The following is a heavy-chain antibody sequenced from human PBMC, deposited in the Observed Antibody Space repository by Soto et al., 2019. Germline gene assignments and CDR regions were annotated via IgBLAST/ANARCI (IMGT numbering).Heavy chain of an antibody. CDR2: ISGSGGST. V-gene: IGHV3-23*01. J-gene: IGHJ6*02. Sequence: EVQLLESGGGLVQPGGSLRLSCAASGFTFSSYAMSWVRQAPGKGLEWVSAISGSGGSTYYADSVKGRFTISRDNSKNTLYLQMNSLRAEDTAVYYCASPSGIVAGGLPYYYYGMDVWGQGTTVTVSS. CDR1: GFTFSSYA. D-gene: IGHD1-26*01. CDR3: ASPSGIVAGGLPYYYYGMDV.